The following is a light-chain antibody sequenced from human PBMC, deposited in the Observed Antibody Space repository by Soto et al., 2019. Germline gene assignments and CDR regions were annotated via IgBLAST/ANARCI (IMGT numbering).Light chain of an antibody. CDR3: SSYTSSNTWV. V-gene: IGLV2-14*01. CDR1: SSDVGAYDY. J-gene: IGLJ3*02. CDR2: DVT. Sequence: QSALTQPASVSGSPGQSITITCTVTSSDVGAYDYVSWYQQYPGKAPKLMIYDVTNRPSGVSNRFSGSKSGTKASLTISGLQGEDEADYYSSSYTSSNTWVFGGGTKLTVL.